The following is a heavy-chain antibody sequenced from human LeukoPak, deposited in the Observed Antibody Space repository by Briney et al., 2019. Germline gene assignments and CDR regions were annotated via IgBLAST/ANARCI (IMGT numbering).Heavy chain of an antibody. V-gene: IGHV3-48*03. CDR2: ISSSGSTI. Sequence: PGGSLRLSCAASGFTFSNTYDINWVRQAPGKGLEWVSYISSSGSTIYYADSVKGRFTISRDNAKNSLYLQMNSLRAEDTAVYYCARLSSGYYSDYWGQGTLVTVSS. CDR1: GFTFSNTYD. D-gene: IGHD3-22*01. CDR3: ARLSSGYYSDY. J-gene: IGHJ4*02.